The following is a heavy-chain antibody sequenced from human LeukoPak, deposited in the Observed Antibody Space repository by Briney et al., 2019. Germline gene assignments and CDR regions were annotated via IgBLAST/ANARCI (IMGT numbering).Heavy chain of an antibody. J-gene: IGHJ6*02. Sequence: SETLSLTCTVSGGSISNYFWSWIRQPPGKGLEWIGYIYYRGSTNYNPSLKSRVTISVDTSKNQFSLKLSSVTAADTAVYHCARDTRYYGMDVWGQGTTVTVSS. V-gene: IGHV4-59*01. CDR1: GGSISNYF. CDR3: ARDTRYYGMDV. CDR2: IYYRGST.